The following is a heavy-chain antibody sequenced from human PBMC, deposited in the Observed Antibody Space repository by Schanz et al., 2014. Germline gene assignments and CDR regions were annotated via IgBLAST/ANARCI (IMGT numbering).Heavy chain of an antibody. CDR1: GFMFTKYA. CDR2: ISGTGTKT. V-gene: IGHV3-23*04. Sequence: LQLVESGGGVVQPGRSLRLSCAASGFMFTKYAMNWVRQAPGKGLEWVSGISGTGTKTYYADSVKSRFTISRDNSKNTVFLQMSSLRADDTALYYCAKDIGGAVAAPVYDSWGQGTLVTVSS. D-gene: IGHD2-15*01. J-gene: IGHJ4*02. CDR3: AKDIGGAVAAPVYDS.